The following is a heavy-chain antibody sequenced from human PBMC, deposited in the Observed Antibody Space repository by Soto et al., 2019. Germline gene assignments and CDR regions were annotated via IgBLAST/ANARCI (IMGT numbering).Heavy chain of an antibody. J-gene: IGHJ5*02. D-gene: IGHD4-17*01. V-gene: IGHV4-31*03. Sequence: PSETLSLTCTVSGGSISSGGYYWSWIRQHPGKGLEWIGYIYYSGSTYYNPSLKSRVTISVDTSKNQFSLKLSSVTAADTAVYYCARSTYDDSNWFDPWGQGTLVTVSS. CDR2: IYYSGST. CDR3: ARSTYDDSNWFDP. CDR1: GGSISSGGYY.